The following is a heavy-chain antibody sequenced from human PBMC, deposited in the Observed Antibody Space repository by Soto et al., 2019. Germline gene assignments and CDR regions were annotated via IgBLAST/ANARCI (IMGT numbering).Heavy chain of an antibody. CDR1: GGTFSSYA. CDR3: ARGGRNTAEAY. J-gene: IGHJ4*02. Sequence: GASVKVSCKASGGTFSSYAISWVRQAPGQGLEYMGWISAYNGNTNYAQNIQGRVTMTTDTSTSTAYKELRSLRSDDTAVYYCARGGRNTAEAYWGQGTLVTVSS. V-gene: IGHV1-18*01. D-gene: IGHD5-18*01. CDR2: ISAYNGNT.